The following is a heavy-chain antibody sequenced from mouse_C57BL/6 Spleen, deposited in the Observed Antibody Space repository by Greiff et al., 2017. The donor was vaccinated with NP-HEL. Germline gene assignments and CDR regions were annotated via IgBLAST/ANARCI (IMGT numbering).Heavy chain of an antibody. J-gene: IGHJ2*01. CDR2: IYPGDGDT. CDR3: ARDEVTTHFDY. D-gene: IGHD2-5*01. V-gene: IGHV1-80*01. Sequence: QVQLKESGAELVKPGASVKISCKASGYAFSSYWMNWVKQRPGKGLEWIGQIYPGDGDTNYNGKFKGKATLTADKSSSTAYMQLSSLTSEDSAVYFCARDEVTTHFDYWGQGTTLTVSS. CDR1: GYAFSSYW.